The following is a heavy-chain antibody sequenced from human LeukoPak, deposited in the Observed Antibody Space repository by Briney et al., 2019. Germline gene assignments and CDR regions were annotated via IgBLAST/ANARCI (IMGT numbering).Heavy chain of an antibody. CDR3: ARDRMDTGTYFDY. CDR2: ISTYNGNT. CDR1: GYTFTGYF. J-gene: IGHJ4*02. V-gene: IGHV1-18*04. D-gene: IGHD5-18*01. Sequence: ASVKVSCKTSGYTFTGYFMHWVRQAPGQGLEWMGWISTYNGNTNYAQKLQGRVTMTTDTSTSTAYMELRSLRSDDTAMYYCARDRMDTGTYFDYWGQGTLVTVSS.